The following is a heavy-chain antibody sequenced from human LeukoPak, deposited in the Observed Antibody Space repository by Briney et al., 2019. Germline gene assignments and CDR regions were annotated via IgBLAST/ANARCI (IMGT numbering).Heavy chain of an antibody. CDR3: ARDIRGTAYYYNYMDV. CDR1: GGSISSYY. Sequence: SETLSLTCTVSGGSISSYYWSWIRQPAGKGLEWIGRIYTSGSTNYNPSLKSRVTMSVDTSKNQFSLKLSSVTAADTAVYYCARDIRGTAYYYNYMDVWGKGTTVTVSS. CDR2: IYTSGST. D-gene: IGHD3-16*01. J-gene: IGHJ6*03. V-gene: IGHV4-4*07.